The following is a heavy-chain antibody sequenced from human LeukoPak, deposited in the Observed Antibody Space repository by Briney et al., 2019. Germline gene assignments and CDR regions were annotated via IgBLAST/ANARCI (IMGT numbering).Heavy chain of an antibody. CDR2: IYYSGST. Sequence: PSETLSLTCTVSGGSISSSSYYWGWIRQPPGKGLEWIGSIYYSGSTYYNPSLKSRVTMSVDTSKNQFSLKLSSVTAADTAVYYCARHGTIYDSIGYYNNPYFDYWGQGTLVTVSS. CDR3: ARHGTIYDSIGYYNNPYFDY. J-gene: IGHJ4*02. V-gene: IGHV4-39*01. CDR1: GGSISSSSYY. D-gene: IGHD3-22*01.